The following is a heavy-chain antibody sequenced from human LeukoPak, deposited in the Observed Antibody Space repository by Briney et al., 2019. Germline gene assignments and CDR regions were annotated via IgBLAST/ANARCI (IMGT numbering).Heavy chain of an antibody. CDR3: AREVAGRPHPPTN. CDR2: INPNSGGT. CDR1: GYTFTGYY. V-gene: IGHV1-2*02. J-gene: IGHJ4*02. D-gene: IGHD6-19*01. Sequence: GASVKVSCKASGYTFTGYYMHWVRQAPGQGLEWMGWINPNSGGTNYAQKFQGRVTMTRDTSISTAYMELSRLRSDDTAVYYCAREVAGRPHPPTNWGQGTLVTVSS.